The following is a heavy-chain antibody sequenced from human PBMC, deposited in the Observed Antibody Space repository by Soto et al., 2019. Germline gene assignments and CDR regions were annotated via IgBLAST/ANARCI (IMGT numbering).Heavy chain of an antibody. J-gene: IGHJ4*02. CDR1: GGSFSGYY. CDR3: VWAPAGKDSSGYYDFDY. V-gene: IGHV4-34*01. Sequence: SETLSLTCAVYGGSFSGYYWSWIRQPPGKGLEWIGEINHSGSTNYNPSLKSRVTISVDTSKNQFSLKLSSVTAADTAVYYCVWAPAGKDSSGYYDFDYWGQGTLVTVSS. D-gene: IGHD3-22*01. CDR2: INHSGST.